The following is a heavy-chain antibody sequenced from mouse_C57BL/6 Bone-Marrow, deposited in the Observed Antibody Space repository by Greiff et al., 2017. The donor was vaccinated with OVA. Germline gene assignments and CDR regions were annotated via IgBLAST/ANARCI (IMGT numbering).Heavy chain of an antibody. D-gene: IGHD2-4*01. CDR2: IHPNSGST. Sequence: VQLQQPGAELVKPGASVKLSCKASGYTFTSYWMHWVKQRPGQGLEWIGMIHPNSGSTNYNEKFKSKATLTVDKSSSTAYMQLSSLTSEDSAVYYCARKGLAYAMDYWGQGTSVTVSS. J-gene: IGHJ4*01. V-gene: IGHV1-64*01. CDR1: GYTFTSYW. CDR3: ARKGLAYAMDY.